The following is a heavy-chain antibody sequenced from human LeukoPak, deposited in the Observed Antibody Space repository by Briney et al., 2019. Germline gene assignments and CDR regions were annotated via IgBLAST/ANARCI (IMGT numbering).Heavy chain of an antibody. D-gene: IGHD3-3*01. V-gene: IGHV3-11*04. J-gene: IGHJ3*02. CDR2: ISSSGSTI. CDR1: GFTFSDYY. CDR3: ASARYDFWSGGDAFDI. Sequence: PGGSLRLSCAASGFTFSDYYMSWIRQAPGKGLEWVSYISSSGSTIYYADFVKGRFTISRDNAKNSLYLQMNSLRAEDTAVYYCASARYDFWSGGDAFDIWGQGTMVTVSS.